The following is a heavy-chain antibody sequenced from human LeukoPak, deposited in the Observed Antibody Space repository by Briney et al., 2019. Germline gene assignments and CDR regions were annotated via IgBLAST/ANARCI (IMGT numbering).Heavy chain of an antibody. CDR1: GFTFSSYA. V-gene: IGHV3-64D*09. D-gene: IGHD2-2*01. J-gene: IGHJ4*02. CDR2: ISSNGGST. CDR3: VKGYCSSISCFGDY. Sequence: AGSLTLSSSASGFTFSSYAMHWVRQAPGEGLEYVSAISSNGGSTYYADSVKGRFTISRDNSKNTLYLQMSSLRAEDTAVYYCVKGYCSSISCFGDYWGQEPVDPFSS.